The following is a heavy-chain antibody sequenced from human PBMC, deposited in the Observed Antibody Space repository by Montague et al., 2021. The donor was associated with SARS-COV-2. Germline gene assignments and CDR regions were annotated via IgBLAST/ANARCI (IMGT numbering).Heavy chain of an antibody. CDR1: GGSISSYY. Sequence: SETLSLTCTVSGGSISSYYWSWIRQPPGKGLEWIGYIYYSGSTNYNPSLKSRVTISVDTSKNQFSLSLSSVTAADTAVYYCARQCYDSRGEGAFDFWGHGTMVTVSS. CDR3: ARQCYDSRGEGAFDF. CDR2: IYYSGST. D-gene: IGHD3-22*01. J-gene: IGHJ3*01. V-gene: IGHV4-59*08.